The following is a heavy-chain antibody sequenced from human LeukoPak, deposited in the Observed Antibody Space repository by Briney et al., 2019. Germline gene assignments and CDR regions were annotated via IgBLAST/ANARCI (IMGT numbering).Heavy chain of an antibody. J-gene: IGHJ4*02. Sequence: PSETLSLTCTVSGGSISSSSYFWGWIRQPPGKGLEWIGSMYYSGSSQYNPSLKSRVTKSVDTSKNQFSLKLSSVTAADTAVYYCAGSSGYGGAFDYWGQGTLVTVSS. CDR1: GGSISSSSYF. CDR3: AGSSGYGGAFDY. V-gene: IGHV4-39*01. CDR2: MYYSGSS. D-gene: IGHD3-22*01.